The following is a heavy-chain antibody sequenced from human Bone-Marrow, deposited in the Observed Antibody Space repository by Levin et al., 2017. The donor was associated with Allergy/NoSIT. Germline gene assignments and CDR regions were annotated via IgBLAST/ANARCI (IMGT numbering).Heavy chain of an antibody. V-gene: IGHV3-15*01. Sequence: GGSLRLSCAASGFAFSNVWMTWVRQAPGKGLEWVGRIKRKIENEATDYAAPVKGRFTISRDDSRNTLYLQMNSLRIEDTAMYCFTKGDEYGSVHAFDFWGQGTMVTASS. CDR2: IKRKIENEAT. J-gene: IGHJ3*01. CDR3: TKGDEYGSVHAFDF. D-gene: IGHD4/OR15-4a*01. CDR1: GFAFSNVW.